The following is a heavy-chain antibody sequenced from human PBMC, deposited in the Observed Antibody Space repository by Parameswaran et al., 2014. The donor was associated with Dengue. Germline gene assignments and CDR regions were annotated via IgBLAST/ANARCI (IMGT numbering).Heavy chain of an antibody. CDR2: INPSGGST. D-gene: IGHD3-22*01. Sequence: WVRQAPGQGLEWMGIINPSGGSTSYAQKFQGRVTMTRDTSTSTVYMELSSLRSEDTAVYYCARELYYYDSSGLVYWGQGTLVTVSS. V-gene: IGHV1-46*01. CDR3: ARELYYYDSSGLVY. J-gene: IGHJ4*02.